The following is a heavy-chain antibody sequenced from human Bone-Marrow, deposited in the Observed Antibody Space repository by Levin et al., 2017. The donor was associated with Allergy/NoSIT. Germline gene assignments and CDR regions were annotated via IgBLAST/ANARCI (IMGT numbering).Heavy chain of an antibody. J-gene: IGHJ3*02. V-gene: IGHV3-33*01. D-gene: IGHD6-19*01. CDR2: IWHDGSNE. Sequence: LSLTCAASGFPFSTYAMHWVRQAPGKGLEWVAVIWHDGSNEYYADSVKGRFTISRDNSKNTLFLQMNSLRAEDTAVYYCARELLIGQWRGRGRAFDIWGQGTMVTVSS. CDR1: GFPFSTYA. CDR3: ARELLIGQWRGRGRAFDI.